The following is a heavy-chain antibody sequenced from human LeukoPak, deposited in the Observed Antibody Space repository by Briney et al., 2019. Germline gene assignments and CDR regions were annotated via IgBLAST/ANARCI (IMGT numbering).Heavy chain of an antibody. CDR2: IYYSGST. Sequence: SETLSLTCTVSGGSISSGDYYWSWIRQPPGKGLEWIGYIYYSGSTYYNPSLKSRVTMSVDTSKNQFSLKVTSVTAADTAVYYCARAGSYARYFDLWGRGTLVTVSS. J-gene: IGHJ2*01. D-gene: IGHD1-26*01. CDR1: GGSISSGDYY. CDR3: ARAGSYARYFDL. V-gene: IGHV4-30-4*01.